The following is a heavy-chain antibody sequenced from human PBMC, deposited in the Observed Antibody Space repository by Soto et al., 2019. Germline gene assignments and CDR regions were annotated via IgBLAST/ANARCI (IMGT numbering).Heavy chain of an antibody. V-gene: IGHV3-73*01. J-gene: IGHJ6*02. CDR1: GFTFSDSA. Sequence: SGGSLRLSCAASGFTFSDSAMHWVRQASGEGLEWVGRIRSKTKSYATAYAASVKGRFTISRDDSKKMVYLQMNSLKTEDTAVYYCTRPDSSGYHDYYYYGMDVWGQGTTVTVSS. D-gene: IGHD3-22*01. CDR2: IRSKTKSYAT. CDR3: TRPDSSGYHDYYYYGMDV.